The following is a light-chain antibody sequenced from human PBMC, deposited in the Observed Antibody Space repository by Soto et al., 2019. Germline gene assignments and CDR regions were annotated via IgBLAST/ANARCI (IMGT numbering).Light chain of an antibody. CDR3: SSYTGSNTLRV. V-gene: IGLV2-14*01. J-gene: IGLJ3*02. CDR2: EVN. CDR1: SSDVGGYNF. Sequence: QSVLTQPASVSGSPGQSITISCTGTSSDVGGYNFVSWYQQHPGNAPKLMIYEVNSRPSGVSNRFSGSKSGNTASLTISGLQAEDEADYYCSSYTGSNTLRVFGGGTKLTVL.